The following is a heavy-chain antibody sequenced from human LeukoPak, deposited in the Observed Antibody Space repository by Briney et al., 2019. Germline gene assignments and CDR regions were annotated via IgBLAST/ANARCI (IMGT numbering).Heavy chain of an antibody. CDR1: GFTFDDYA. D-gene: IGHD4-17*01. CDR3: AKAYYYGDYDYYYYMDV. V-gene: IGHV3-43D*03. CDR2: ISWDGGST. Sequence: PGGSLRLSCAASGFTFDDYAMHWVGQAPGKGLEWVSLISWDGGSTYYADSVKGRFTISRDNSKNSLYLQMNSLRAEDTALYYCAKAYYYGDYDYYYYMDVWGKGTTVTVSS. J-gene: IGHJ6*03.